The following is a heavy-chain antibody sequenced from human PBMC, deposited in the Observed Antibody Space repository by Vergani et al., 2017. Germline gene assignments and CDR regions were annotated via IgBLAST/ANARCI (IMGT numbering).Heavy chain of an antibody. D-gene: IGHD6-13*01. V-gene: IGHV3-30*02. Sequence: QVQLVESGGGVVQPGGSLRLSCAASGFTFSNYGMHWVRQAPGKGLVWVAFIRYDGSNKYYADSVKGRFTISRDNSKNTLYLQMNSLRAEDTAVYYCAKDEGRIAAPGGWGQGTLVTVSS. J-gene: IGHJ4*02. CDR3: AKDEGRIAAPGG. CDR2: IRYDGSNK. CDR1: GFTFSNYG.